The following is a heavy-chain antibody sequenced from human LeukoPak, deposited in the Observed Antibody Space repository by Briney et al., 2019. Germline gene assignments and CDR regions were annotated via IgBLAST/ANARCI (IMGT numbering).Heavy chain of an antibody. Sequence: GGSLRLSCAAPGFTFSSYGTHWARHAPGKGLEWVGVISYDGSNKYYADSVKGRFTISRDNSKNTLYLQMNSLRAEDTAVYYGAKSNPTNYDFWSGYYTGYYGMDVWGQGTTVTVSS. V-gene: IGHV3-30*18. D-gene: IGHD3-3*01. CDR1: GFTFSSYG. J-gene: IGHJ6*02. CDR3: AKSNPTNYDFWSGYYTGYYGMDV. CDR2: ISYDGSNK.